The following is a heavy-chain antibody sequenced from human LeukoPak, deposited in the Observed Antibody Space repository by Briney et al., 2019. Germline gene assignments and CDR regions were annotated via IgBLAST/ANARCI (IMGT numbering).Heavy chain of an antibody. CDR1: GFTFSDHH. CDR2: IRDKANRYTT. J-gene: IGHJ4*02. Sequence: GGSLRLSCAASGFTFSDHHMDWVRQAPGEGLEWVARIRDKANRYTTEYAASVKGRFTISRDDSENSLYLQMDSLKTEDTAVYYCARSPLGIAPFDYWGQGTLVTVSS. D-gene: IGHD7-27*01. V-gene: IGHV3-72*01. CDR3: ARSPLGIAPFDY.